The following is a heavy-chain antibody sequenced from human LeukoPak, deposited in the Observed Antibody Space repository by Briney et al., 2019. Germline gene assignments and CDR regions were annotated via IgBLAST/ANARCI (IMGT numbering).Heavy chain of an antibody. CDR2: ISSSSSYI. D-gene: IGHD2-21*02. CDR1: GFTFSSYS. J-gene: IGHJ4*02. V-gene: IGHV3-21*01. CDR3: ARDGDWNYFDY. Sequence: GGSLRLSCAASGFTFSSYSMNWVRQAPGKGLEWVSSISSSSSYIYYADSVKGRFTISRDNAKNSLYLQMNSLRAEDTAVYYCARDGDWNYFDYWGQGTLATVSS.